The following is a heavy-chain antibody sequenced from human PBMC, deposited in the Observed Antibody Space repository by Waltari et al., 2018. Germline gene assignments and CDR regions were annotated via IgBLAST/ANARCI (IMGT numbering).Heavy chain of an antibody. CDR2: ISGSGGST. V-gene: IGHV3-23*01. J-gene: IGHJ6*03. CDR3: AASPYSSSLGYYYYMDV. Sequence: EVQLLESGGGLVQPGGSLRLSCVASGFTFSSYAMSWVRQAPGKGLEWVSAISGSGGSTEYAGSVKGLFTISRDNSKNTLYLQMNSLRAEDTAVYYCAASPYSSSLGYYYYMDVWGKGTTVTISS. D-gene: IGHD6-13*01. CDR1: GFTFSSYA.